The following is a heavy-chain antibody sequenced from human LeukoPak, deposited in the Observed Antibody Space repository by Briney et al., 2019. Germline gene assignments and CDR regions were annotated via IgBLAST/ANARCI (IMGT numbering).Heavy chain of an antibody. D-gene: IGHD3-10*02. CDR3: ARHSLGSDASDI. Sequence: SETLSLTCTVSGGSISSYYWSWIRQPPGKGLEWIGYIYTSGSTNYNPSLKSRVTISVDTSKNQFSLKLSSVTAADTAVYYCARHSLGSDASDIWGQGTMVTVSS. CDR2: IYTSGST. CDR1: GGSISSYY. J-gene: IGHJ3*02. V-gene: IGHV4-4*09.